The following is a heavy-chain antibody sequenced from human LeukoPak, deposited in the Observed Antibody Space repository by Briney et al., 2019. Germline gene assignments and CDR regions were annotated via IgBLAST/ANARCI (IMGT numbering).Heavy chain of an antibody. D-gene: IGHD6-13*01. CDR3: ARNPGYSSGWYVTYFDY. J-gene: IGHJ4*02. CDR1: GVSISSYD. V-gene: IGHV4-59*01. CDR2: IYYSGST. Sequence: SETLSLTCTVSGVSISSYDWSWIRQPPGKGLEWIGYIYYSGSTNYNPSLKSRVTISVATSKNQFSLKLSSVTAADTAVYYCARNPGYSSGWYVTYFDYWGQGTLVTVSS.